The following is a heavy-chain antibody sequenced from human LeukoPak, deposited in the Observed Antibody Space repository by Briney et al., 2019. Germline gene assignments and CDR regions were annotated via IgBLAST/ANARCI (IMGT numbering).Heavy chain of an antibody. CDR1: GYSFTSYW. J-gene: IGHJ4*02. D-gene: IGHD3-22*01. Sequence: GESLKISCKGSGYSFTSYWIGWVRQMPGKGLEWMGIIYPGDSDTRYSPSFQGQVTISADKSISTAYLQWSSLKASDTAMYYCARRRYVSSGYYYVFDYWGQGTLVTVSS. V-gene: IGHV5-51*01. CDR3: ARRRYVSSGYYYVFDY. CDR2: IYPGDSDT.